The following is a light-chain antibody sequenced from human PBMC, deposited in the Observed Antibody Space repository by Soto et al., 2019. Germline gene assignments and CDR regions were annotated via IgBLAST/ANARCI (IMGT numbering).Light chain of an antibody. V-gene: IGKV4-1*01. J-gene: IGKJ5*01. CDR3: QQYNDPPLT. CDR1: QSVFYSSNNKNY. Sequence: DIVMTQSPDSLAVSLGERATINCKSSQSVFYSSNNKNYLAWYQQKPGQPPKLLIYWASTRESGVPDRFSGSGSGTDFTLTISSLQAEDVAVYYCQQYNDPPLTFGLGTRLEIK. CDR2: WAS.